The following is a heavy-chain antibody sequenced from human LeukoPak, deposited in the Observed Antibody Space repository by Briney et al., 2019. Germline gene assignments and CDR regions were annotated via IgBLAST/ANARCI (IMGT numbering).Heavy chain of an antibody. V-gene: IGHV3-15*01. CDR3: NIYYYDHVWGPSH. CDR1: GFTFSNAW. J-gene: IGHJ4*02. Sequence: PGGSLRLYCEASGFTFSNAWMSWVRQPPGKGLEWVGRINIKRDGGTSDYAAPVNGRFTISRDDSKNTVYLQMNSLKTDDTAVYYCNIYYYDHVWGPSHWGQGTLVTVSS. CDR2: INIKRDGGTS. D-gene: IGHD3-16*01.